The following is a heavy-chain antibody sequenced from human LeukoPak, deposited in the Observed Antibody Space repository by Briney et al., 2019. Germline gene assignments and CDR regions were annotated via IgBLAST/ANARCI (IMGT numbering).Heavy chain of an antibody. CDR3: ARDGGYCSSTSCLSRPYYGMDV. CDR2: IWYDGSNK. J-gene: IGHJ6*02. D-gene: IGHD2-2*03. V-gene: IGHV3-33*01. CDR1: GFTFSSYG. Sequence: GGSLRLSCAASGFTFSSYGMHWVRQAPGKGLEWVAVIWYDGSNKYYADSVKGRFTISRDNSKNTLYLQMNSLRAEDTAVYYCARDGGYCSSTSCLSRPYYGMDVWGQGTTVTVSS.